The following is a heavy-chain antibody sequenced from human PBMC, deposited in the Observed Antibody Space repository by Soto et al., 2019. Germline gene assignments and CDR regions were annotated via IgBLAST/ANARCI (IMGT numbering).Heavy chain of an antibody. V-gene: IGHV1-69*02. CDR1: GGTFSSYT. CDR3: ARARDCGGDCYPRFDY. J-gene: IGHJ4*02. Sequence: QVQLVQSGAEVKKPGSSVKVSCKASGGTFSSYTISWVRQAPGQGLKWMGRIIPILGIANYAQKFQGRVTITADKSTSTAYMELSSLRSEDTAVYYCARARDCGGDCYPRFDYWGQGTLVTVSS. CDR2: IIPILGIA. D-gene: IGHD2-21*02.